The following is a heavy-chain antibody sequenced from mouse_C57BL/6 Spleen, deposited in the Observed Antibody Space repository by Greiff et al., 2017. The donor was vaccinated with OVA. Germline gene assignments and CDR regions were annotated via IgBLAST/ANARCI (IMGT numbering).Heavy chain of an antibody. D-gene: IGHD1-1*01. CDR3: ASYYYGSSYGYFDV. CDR1: GYSITSGYD. CDR2: ISYSGST. J-gene: IGHJ1*03. V-gene: IGHV3-1*01. Sequence: EVKLVESGPGMVKPSQSLSLTCTVTGYSITSGYDWHWIRHFPGNKLEWMGYISYSGSTNYNPSLKSRISITHDTSKNHFFLKLNSVTTEDTATYYCASYYYGSSYGYFDVWGTGTTVTVSS.